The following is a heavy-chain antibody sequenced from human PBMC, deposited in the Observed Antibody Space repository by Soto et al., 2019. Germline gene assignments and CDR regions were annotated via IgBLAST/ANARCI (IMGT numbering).Heavy chain of an antibody. CDR1: GGSISSINNHSSNHY. Sequence: SETLSLTCTVSGGSISSINNHSSNHYCSWIRLSPGKGLEWIGYSSNIGFTRYNPSLKSRVSISVDTSKNQFSLKLTSVPAADTAVYYCASPPARIVVVVLSTLCWGQGTLVTVFS. J-gene: IGHJ4*02. D-gene: IGHD2-15*01. CDR2: SSNIGFT. CDR3: ASPPARIVVVVLSTLC. V-gene: IGHV4-59*08.